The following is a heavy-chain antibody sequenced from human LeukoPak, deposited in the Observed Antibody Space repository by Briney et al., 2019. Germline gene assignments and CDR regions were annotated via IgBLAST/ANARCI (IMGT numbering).Heavy chain of an antibody. CDR2: INHSGST. Sequence: SETVSLTCAVYGGSFSGYFWSWIRQPPGKGLEWIGEINHSGSTNNNPSLKSRVTISVDRSKNQFSLNLSSVNAADTAVYDYARGNVVVPASIHLSRPGARFDYWGQGTLVTVSS. CDR3: ARGNVVVPASIHLSRPGARFDY. CDR1: GGSFSGYF. V-gene: IGHV4-34*01. D-gene: IGHD2-2*02. J-gene: IGHJ4*02.